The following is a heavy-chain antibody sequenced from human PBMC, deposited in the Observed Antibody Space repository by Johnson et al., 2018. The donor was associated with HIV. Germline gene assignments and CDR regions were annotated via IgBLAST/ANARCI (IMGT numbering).Heavy chain of an antibody. V-gene: IGHV3-30*07. CDR2: DGGNK. CDR3: AREGQEPPVQKGAFDI. D-gene: IGHD1-14*01. Sequence: DGGNKYYADSVKGRVTISGDNSKNTLYLQMKRLRAEDTALYYCAREGQEPPVQKGAFDIWGQGTMVTVSS. J-gene: IGHJ3*02.